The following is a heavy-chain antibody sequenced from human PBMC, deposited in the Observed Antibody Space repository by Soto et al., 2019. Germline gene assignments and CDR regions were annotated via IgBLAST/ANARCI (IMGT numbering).Heavy chain of an antibody. V-gene: IGHV1-69*02. J-gene: IGHJ4*02. CDR1: GGTFSSYT. CDR2: IIPILGIA. CDR3: ARGDSSSWAYFDY. Sequence: QVQLVQSGAEVKKPGSSVKVSCKASGGTFSSYTISWVRQAPGQGLEWMGRIIPILGIANYAQKFQGRVTXTXDXCTSTAYMELSSLRSEDTAVYYCARGDSSSWAYFDYWGQGTLVTVSS. D-gene: IGHD6-13*01.